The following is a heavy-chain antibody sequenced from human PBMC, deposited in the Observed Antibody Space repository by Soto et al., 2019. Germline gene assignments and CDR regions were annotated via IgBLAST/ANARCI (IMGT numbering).Heavy chain of an antibody. D-gene: IGHD2-15*01. J-gene: IGHJ6*02. V-gene: IGHV5-10-1*01. Sequence: GQSLKISCKGSGYSFTSYLISWVRQMPGKGLVWMGRIDPSDSYTNYSPSFQGHVTISSDKSISTAYLQWSSLKASDTAMYYCARVRWQTNYYYYGMDVWGPGTTVNVSS. CDR1: GYSFTSYL. CDR2: IDPSDSYT. CDR3: ARVRWQTNYYYYGMDV.